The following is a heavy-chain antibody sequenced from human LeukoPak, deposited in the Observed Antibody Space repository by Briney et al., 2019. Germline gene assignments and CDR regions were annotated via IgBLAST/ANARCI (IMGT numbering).Heavy chain of an antibody. J-gene: IGHJ4*02. CDR3: ARVDDSSGYYLFDY. CDR1: GFNFGDYW. D-gene: IGHD3-22*01. V-gene: IGHV3-7*01. CDR2: MNGDGSQR. Sequence: GGSLRLSCAASGFNFGDYWMTWVRQTPGKGLECVATMNGDGSQRYYVDSVKDRFTISRDNAKNSLYLQMNSLRAEDTAVYYCARVDDSSGYYLFDYWGQGTLVTVSS.